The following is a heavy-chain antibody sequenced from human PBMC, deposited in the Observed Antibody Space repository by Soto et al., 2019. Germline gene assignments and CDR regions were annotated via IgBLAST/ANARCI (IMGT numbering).Heavy chain of an antibody. V-gene: IGHV4-4*02. D-gene: IGHD5-12*01. Sequence: PSEPLSLTCDVPGASISNHYLWRRVRQPPWKGLEWIGEISHSGTTNYSPSLKSRVTISVDKSKNQFSLKLSSVIAADTAIYYCARDEDGDGYKFFDCWGQGALVTVS. J-gene: IGHJ4*02. CDR3: ARDEDGDGYKFFDC. CDR2: ISHSGTT. CDR1: GASISNHYL.